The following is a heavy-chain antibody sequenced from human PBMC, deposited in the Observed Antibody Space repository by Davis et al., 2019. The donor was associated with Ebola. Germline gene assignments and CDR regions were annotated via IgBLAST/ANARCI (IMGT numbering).Heavy chain of an antibody. J-gene: IGHJ6*04. CDR3: ARSPRGYDFWKGYYFYGMDV. CDR1: GGSISTYY. V-gene: IGHV4-59*01. CDR2: LYHSGST. Sequence: GSLRLSCTVSGGSISTYYWSWIRQPPGKGLDWIGYLYHSGSTTYNPSLKSRVTISVHTSKHQFPLKLSSVTAADTAVYYCARSPRGYDFWKGYYFYGMDVWGKGTTVAVSS. D-gene: IGHD3-3*01.